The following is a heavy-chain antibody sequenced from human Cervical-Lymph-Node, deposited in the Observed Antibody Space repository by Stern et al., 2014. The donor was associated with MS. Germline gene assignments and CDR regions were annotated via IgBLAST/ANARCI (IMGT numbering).Heavy chain of an antibody. CDR2: IHYSGNT. Sequence: VQLQESGPGLVKPSQTLSLMCTVSGGSISSGGYYWSWIRQPPGKGLEWLGYIHYSGNTYYNPSLKSRLTISVDTSKNPFSLNLSSITAADTAVYYCARLTRNWFDPRGQGTLVAVSS. CDR3: ARLTRNWFDP. J-gene: IGHJ5*02. D-gene: IGHD4-11*01. CDR1: GGSISSGGYY. V-gene: IGHV4-30-4*01.